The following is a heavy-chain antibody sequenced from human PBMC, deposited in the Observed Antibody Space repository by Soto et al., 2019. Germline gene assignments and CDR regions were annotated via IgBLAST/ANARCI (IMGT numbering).Heavy chain of an antibody. D-gene: IGHD3-3*01. CDR3: ARDPPTLRFFEWYAHYYGMDV. J-gene: IGHJ6*02. Sequence: GGTLRLSCAASGFTFSSYSMNWVRQAPGKGLEWVSSISSSRSYIYYADSVKGRCTISRDNAKNSLYLQMNSLRAEDTAVYYCARDPPTLRFFEWYAHYYGMDVWGQGTTVTVSS. V-gene: IGHV3-21*01. CDR1: GFTFSSYS. CDR2: ISSSRSYI.